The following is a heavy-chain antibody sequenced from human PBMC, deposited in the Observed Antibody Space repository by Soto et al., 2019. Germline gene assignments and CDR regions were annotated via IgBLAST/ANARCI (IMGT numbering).Heavy chain of an antibody. CDR1: GVTFSYSG. CDR2: IHSDGSST. V-gene: IGHV3-74*01. Sequence: EVQLVESGGGLVQPGESLRLSCAASGVTFSYSGMHWVRQAPGKGLVWVSRIHSDGSSTTYADSVKGRFTISRDNPRNTVYLQMKSLRVEDTAVYYCARGDRGAFDLWGQGTVVTVSS. CDR3: ARGDRGAFDL. D-gene: IGHD1-26*01. J-gene: IGHJ3*01.